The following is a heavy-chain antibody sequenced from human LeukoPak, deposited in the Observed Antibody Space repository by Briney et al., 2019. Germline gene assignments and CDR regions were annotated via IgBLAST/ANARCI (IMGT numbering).Heavy chain of an antibody. J-gene: IGHJ5*02. CDR1: GGSFRGYY. CDR2: IYHSGST. Sequence: SETLSLTCAVYGGSFRGYYWSWIRQPPGKGLEWIGEIYHSGSTNYNPSLKSRVTISLDTSTNQFSLKVTSVTAADTAVYCCARAALYSSGLNWFDPWGLGTLVTVSS. D-gene: IGHD6-19*01. CDR3: ARAALYSSGLNWFDP. V-gene: IGHV4-34*01.